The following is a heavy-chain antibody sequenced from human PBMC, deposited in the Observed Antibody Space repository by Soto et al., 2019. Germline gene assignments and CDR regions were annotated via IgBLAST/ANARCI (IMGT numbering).Heavy chain of an antibody. CDR2: IVGGSGNT. V-gene: IGHV1-58*01. CDR1: GFTFTSSA. Sequence: ASVKVSCKASGFTFTSSAVQWVRQARGQRLEWIGWIVGGSGNTNYAQKFQERVTITRDRSTSTAYMELSSLRSEDTAVYYCAAGDGSGSYYRLFGYYYYYGMDVWCQGTTVTVSS. D-gene: IGHD3-10*01. J-gene: IGHJ6*02. CDR3: AAGDGSGSYYRLFGYYYYYGMDV.